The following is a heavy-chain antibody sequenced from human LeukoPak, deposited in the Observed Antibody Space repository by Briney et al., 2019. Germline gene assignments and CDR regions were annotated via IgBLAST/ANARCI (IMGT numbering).Heavy chain of an antibody. CDR2: INHSGST. CDR3: ARGRASDYVWGSYRFVWFDP. J-gene: IGHJ5*02. CDR1: GGSFSGYY. D-gene: IGHD3-16*02. V-gene: IGHV4-34*01. Sequence: SETLSLTCAVYGGSFSGYYWSWIRQPPGKGLEWIGEINHSGSTNYNPSLKSRVIISVDTSKNQFSLKLSSVTAADTAVYYCARGRASDYVWGSYRFVWFDPWGQGTLVTVSS.